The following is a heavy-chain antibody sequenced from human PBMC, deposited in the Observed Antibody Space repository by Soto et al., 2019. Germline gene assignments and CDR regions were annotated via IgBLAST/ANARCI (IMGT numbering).Heavy chain of an antibody. J-gene: IGHJ3*02. Sequence: QVQLVESGGGVVQPGRSLRLSCAASGFTFSSYGMHWVRQAPGKGLEWVAVISYDGSNKYYADSVKGRFTISRDNSKNTRYVKMNFLRVDYTAVYYCAKDGDLWSGYCTVADDAFEIWGRGTMVTVSS. CDR3: AKDGDLWSGYCTVADDAFEI. D-gene: IGHD3-3*01. CDR2: ISYDGSNK. V-gene: IGHV3-30*18. CDR1: GFTFSSYG.